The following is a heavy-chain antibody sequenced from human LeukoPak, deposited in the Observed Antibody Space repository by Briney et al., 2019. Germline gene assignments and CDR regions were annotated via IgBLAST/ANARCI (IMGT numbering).Heavy chain of an antibody. CDR2: ISAYNGNT. V-gene: IGHV1-18*01. CDR1: GYTFTSYG. CDR3: ARDLGGWDIVVEVAAADAFDI. D-gene: IGHD2-15*01. Sequence: ASVKGSCKASGYTFTSYGISWVRQAPGQGLEWMGWISAYNGNTNYAQKLQGRVTMTTDTSTSTAYMELRSLRSDDTAVYYCARDLGGWDIVVEVAAADAFDIWGQGTMVTVSS. J-gene: IGHJ3*02.